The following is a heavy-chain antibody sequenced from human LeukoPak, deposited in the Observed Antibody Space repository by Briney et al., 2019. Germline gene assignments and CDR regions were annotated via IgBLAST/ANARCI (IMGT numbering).Heavy chain of an antibody. D-gene: IGHD6-13*01. V-gene: IGHV3-9*01. Sequence: PGGSLRLSCAASGFTDDYGMHWVRQAPGKGLEWVSGISWNRGSIGYADSVKGRFTISRDTAKNSLYLQMNSLRPEDTALYYCAKGGAAAGNYWYFDLWGRGTLVTVSS. CDR3: AKGGAAAGNYWYFDL. CDR2: ISWNRGSI. J-gene: IGHJ2*01. CDR1: GFTDDYG.